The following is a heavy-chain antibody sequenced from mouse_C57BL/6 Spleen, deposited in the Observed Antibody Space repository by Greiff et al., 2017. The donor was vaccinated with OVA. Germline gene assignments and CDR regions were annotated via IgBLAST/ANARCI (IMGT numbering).Heavy chain of an antibody. D-gene: IGHD2-5*01. Sequence: QVQLQQPGAELVRPGTSVKLSCKASGYTFTSYWMHWVKQRPGQGLEWIGVIDPSDSYTNYNQKFKGKATLTVDTSSSTAYMQLSSLTSEDSAVYYCARGNYYSNYVGAMDYWGQGTSVTVSS. CDR1: GYTFTSYW. J-gene: IGHJ4*01. CDR2: IDPSDSYT. CDR3: ARGNYYSNYVGAMDY. V-gene: IGHV1-59*01.